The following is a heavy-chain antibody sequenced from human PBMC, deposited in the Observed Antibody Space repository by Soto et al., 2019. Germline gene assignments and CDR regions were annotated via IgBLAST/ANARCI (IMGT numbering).Heavy chain of an antibody. V-gene: IGHV1-18*04. CDR2: ITTYNGNT. Sequence: PSVKVSCKSSDYPFTTYGFNWVRQAPGQGLEWMGWITTYNGNTNYAQKFQGRVTMTTDTSTNTTYMELRNLRSDDTAVYYCASLRRTLLWFDPWGQGTLVTVSS. CDR1: DYPFTTYG. D-gene: IGHD1-7*01. J-gene: IGHJ5*02. CDR3: ASLRRTLLWFDP.